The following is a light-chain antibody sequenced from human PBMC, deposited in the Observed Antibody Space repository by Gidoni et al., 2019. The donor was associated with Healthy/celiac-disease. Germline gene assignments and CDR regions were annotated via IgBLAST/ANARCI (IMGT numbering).Light chain of an antibody. V-gene: IGKV1-39*01. CDR2: AAS. Sequence: IQMTQSPSSLSASVGDRVTITCRASQSISSYVNWYQQKPGKAPKLLIYAASSLQSGVPSRFSGSGSGTDFTLTISSLQPEDFATYYCQQSYSTLRFTFGPGTKVDIK. CDR3: QQSYSTLRFT. CDR1: QSISSY. J-gene: IGKJ3*01.